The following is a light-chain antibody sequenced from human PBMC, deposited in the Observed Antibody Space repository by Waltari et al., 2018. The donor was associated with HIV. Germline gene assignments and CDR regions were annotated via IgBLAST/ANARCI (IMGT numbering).Light chain of an antibody. J-gene: IGKJ3*01. Sequence: DVVMTQSPLSLPVTLGQPASISCRSSQSLVYSDGNTYLNWFQQRPGQSPRRLIYKVSNRDSGVPDRFSGSGSGTDFTPKISRVEAEDVGVYYCMQGTHWPPFTFGPGTKVHIK. CDR1: QSLVYSDGNTY. V-gene: IGKV2-30*01. CDR3: MQGTHWPPFT. CDR2: KVS.